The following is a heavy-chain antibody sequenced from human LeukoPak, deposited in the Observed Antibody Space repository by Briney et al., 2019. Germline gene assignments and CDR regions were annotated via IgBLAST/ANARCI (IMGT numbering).Heavy chain of an antibody. V-gene: IGHV1-46*01. J-gene: IGHJ4*02. Sequence: ASVKVSCKASGYSFTTYYIHWVRQAPGQGPEWMGIVYPSGGNANCAQKFQDRVTMTRDTSTSTVYMELSSLTSEDTAIYYCVREKASSYNFDYWGQGTLVTVSS. CDR3: VREKASSYNFDY. CDR1: GYSFTTYY. CDR2: VYPSGGNA. D-gene: IGHD6-6*01.